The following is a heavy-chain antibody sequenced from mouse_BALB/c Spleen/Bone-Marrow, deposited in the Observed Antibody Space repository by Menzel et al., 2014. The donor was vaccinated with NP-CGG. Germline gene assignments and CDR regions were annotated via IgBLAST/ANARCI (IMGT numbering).Heavy chain of an antibody. CDR1: GYTFTEYI. J-gene: IGHJ3*01. CDR2: FYPGSGSI. Sequence: VKLQESGAGLVKLGASVKLSCKASGYTFTEYIIHWVKQRSGQGLEWIGWFYPGSGSIKYNEKFKDKATLTADKSSSTVYMELSRLTSEDSAVYFCAGHGYGSSAWFAYWGQGTLVTVSA. CDR3: AGHGYGSSAWFAY. V-gene: IGHV1-62-2*01. D-gene: IGHD1-1*01.